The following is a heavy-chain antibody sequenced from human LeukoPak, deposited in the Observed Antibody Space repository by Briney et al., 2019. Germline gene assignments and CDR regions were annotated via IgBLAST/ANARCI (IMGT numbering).Heavy chain of an antibody. V-gene: IGHV3-33*01. CDR1: GFHFSSYG. D-gene: IGHD5-18*01. CDR3: VRDNYNGYPDC. J-gene: IGHJ4*02. Sequence: GRSLRLSCAASGFHFSSYGMQWVRQAPGKGLEWVAVIWNDGTKKYYEDSVKGRFTISRDDSKNMLHLQMNSLRAEDTAVYYCVRDNYNGYPDCWGQGTRVTVSS. CDR2: IWNDGTKK.